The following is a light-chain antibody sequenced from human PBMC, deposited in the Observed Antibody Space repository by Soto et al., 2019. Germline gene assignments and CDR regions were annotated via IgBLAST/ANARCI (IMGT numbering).Light chain of an antibody. CDR2: KTS. CDR3: QQYKTLYT. CDR1: QTIDTW. V-gene: IGKV1-5*03. J-gene: IGKJ2*01. Sequence: DIQMTQSPSTLSASVGDRVTVTCRASQTIDTWLAWYQQKPGKAPKLLIYKTSTLESGVPSRFSGSGSGTEFTLTISSLQPDDFATYYCQQYKTLYTFGQGTNLEIK.